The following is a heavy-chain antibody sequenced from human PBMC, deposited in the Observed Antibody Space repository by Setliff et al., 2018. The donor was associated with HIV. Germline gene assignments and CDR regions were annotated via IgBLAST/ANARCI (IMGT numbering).Heavy chain of an antibody. CDR2: IKQDGSEK. D-gene: IGHD5-12*01. Sequence: ETLSLSCAASGFRFRSYWMSWVRQAPGKGLEWVAKIKQDGSEKYYVDSVKGRFTISRDNAKNSLYLQMNSLRAEDTAMYYCARDWRSGYDLNFDYWGQGTLVTVSS. CDR3: ARDWRSGYDLNFDY. J-gene: IGHJ4*02. CDR1: GFRFRSYW. V-gene: IGHV3-7*01.